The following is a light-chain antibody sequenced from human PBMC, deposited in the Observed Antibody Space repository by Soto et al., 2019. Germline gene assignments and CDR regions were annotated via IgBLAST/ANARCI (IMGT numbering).Light chain of an antibody. J-gene: IGKJ1*01. Sequence: DIQMTQSPSTLSASVGDRVTVTCRASQSIDTSLAWYQQKPGEALRLLIFRASTLEGGVPSRFSGSGSETKFTLTISSLQADDFATYYCQHYQSFSGMFGQGTKVEIK. CDR3: QHYQSFSGM. CDR1: QSIDTS. CDR2: RAS. V-gene: IGKV1-5*03.